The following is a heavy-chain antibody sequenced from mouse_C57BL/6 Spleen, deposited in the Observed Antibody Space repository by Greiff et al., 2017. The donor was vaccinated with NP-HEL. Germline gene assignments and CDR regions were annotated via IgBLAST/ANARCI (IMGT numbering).Heavy chain of an antibody. CDR2: INPGSGGT. CDR1: GYAFTNYL. V-gene: IGHV1-54*01. J-gene: IGHJ4*01. D-gene: IGHD2-1*01. CDR3: ANGNYGAIDY. Sequence: VQLQQSGAELVRPGTSVKVSCKASGYAFTNYLIEWVKQRPGKGLEWIGVINPGSGGTNYNEKFKGKATLTADKSSSTAYMQLSSLTSEDSAVYFCANGNYGAIDYWGQGTSVTVSS.